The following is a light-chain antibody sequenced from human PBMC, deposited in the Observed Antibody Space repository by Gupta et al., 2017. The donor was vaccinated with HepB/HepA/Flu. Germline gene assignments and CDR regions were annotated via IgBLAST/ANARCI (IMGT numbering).Light chain of an antibody. CDR3: EEWDVSLNGGV. Sequence: QSVLTQPPSASGAPGQRVTIPCSGSSSNIGSNAVNWYQQLPGTAPKLIIYLNNQRPSGVPDRFSGSKSGTSASLAIXGXQSEDEXDYYCEEWDVSLNGGVFGGGTKLT. CDR2: LNN. V-gene: IGLV1-44*01. CDR1: SSNIGSNA. J-gene: IGLJ3*02.